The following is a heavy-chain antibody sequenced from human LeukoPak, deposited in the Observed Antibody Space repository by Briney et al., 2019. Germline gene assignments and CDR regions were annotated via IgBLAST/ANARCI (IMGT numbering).Heavy chain of an antibody. CDR3: ARSEISFGDYHDY. J-gene: IGHJ4*02. CDR1: DGSISSYY. D-gene: IGHD3-3*01. Sequence: SETLSLTCTVSDGSISSYYWSWIRQPPGKGLEWIGYISYSGSTNFNPSLKSRVTISIDTSKNQFSLKLSSVTAADTAVYYCARSEISFGDYHDYWGQGTLVTVSS. V-gene: IGHV4-59*01. CDR2: ISYSGST.